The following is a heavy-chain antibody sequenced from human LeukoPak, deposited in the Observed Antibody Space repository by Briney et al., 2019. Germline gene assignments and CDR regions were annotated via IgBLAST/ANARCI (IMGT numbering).Heavy chain of an antibody. Sequence: KSEGSLRLSCAASGFTFSSYAMHWVRQAPGKGLEWVSSISSAGTYIYYADSVKGRFTISRDNAKNSLYLQMNSLSAEDTAVYYCARAEATAGTDWYFDLWGRGTLVTASS. J-gene: IGHJ2*01. CDR3: ARAEATAGTDWYFDL. V-gene: IGHV3-21*01. D-gene: IGHD6-13*01. CDR2: ISSAGTYI. CDR1: GFTFSSYA.